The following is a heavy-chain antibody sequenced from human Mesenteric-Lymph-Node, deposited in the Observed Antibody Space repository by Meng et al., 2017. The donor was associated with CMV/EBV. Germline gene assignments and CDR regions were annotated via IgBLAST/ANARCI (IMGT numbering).Heavy chain of an antibody. V-gene: IGHV3-23*01. Sequence: GESLKISCAASGFTFSSHAMSLVRQAPGQGLEWVSAISGSGGDTNHADSVSGRFTISRDNSKNTLYLRMNSLRAEDTAIYYCAKDLYSSSWYSSHYWGQGTLVTVSS. D-gene: IGHD6-13*01. J-gene: IGHJ4*02. CDR2: ISGSGGDT. CDR1: GFTFSSHA. CDR3: AKDLYSSSWYSSHY.